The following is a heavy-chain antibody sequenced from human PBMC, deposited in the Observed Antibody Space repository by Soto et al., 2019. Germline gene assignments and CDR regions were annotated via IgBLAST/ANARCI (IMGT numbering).Heavy chain of an antibody. V-gene: IGHV1-69*02. J-gene: IGHJ4*02. CDR3: AITYCRDNSCPRDFDF. D-gene: IGHD2-21*01. CDR1: GGTFNTYT. CDR2: FIPILDMA. Sequence: QVQVVQSGAEVKKPESSVKVSCKPSGGTFNTYTVNWVRLAPGHGLEWMGRFIPILDMANYAQKFQDRVTGTPDRSTVTAYMGLDSLTSDDTAVYYCAITYCRDNSCPRDFDFWGPGTRVTVSS.